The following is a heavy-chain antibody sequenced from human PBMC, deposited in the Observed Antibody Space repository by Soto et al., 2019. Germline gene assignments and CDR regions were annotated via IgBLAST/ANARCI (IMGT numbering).Heavy chain of an antibody. D-gene: IGHD2-21*01. J-gene: IGHJ4*02. CDR3: ARSLLQGDF. CDR1: GYIFIHYS. CDR2: INPNGGST. V-gene: IGHV1-46*01. Sequence: QVQLVQSGAEVKKPGASVKVSCKASGYIFIHYSIPWVRQAPGQGLEWMAIINPNGGSTNYAQKFQGRVTVTSDTSTSTVSMELNSLGSDDTAVYFCARSLLQGDFWGQGTLVTVSS.